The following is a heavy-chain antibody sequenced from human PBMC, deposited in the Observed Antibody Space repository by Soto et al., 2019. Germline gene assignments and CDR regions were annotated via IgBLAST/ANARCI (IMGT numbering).Heavy chain of an antibody. CDR3: AKSVLWFGELFMA. V-gene: IGHV3-23*01. CDR2: LTTTGVNT. Sequence: EVQLLESGGGLVQPGGSLRLSCAASGFTFSDYAMSWVRQAPGKGLEWVSSLTTTGVNTYSADSVKGSFTISRDNSKNTLYLQIISLRVEDTAVYYCAKSVLWFGELFMAWGQGTLVTVTS. CDR1: GFTFSDYA. D-gene: IGHD3-10*01. J-gene: IGHJ5*02.